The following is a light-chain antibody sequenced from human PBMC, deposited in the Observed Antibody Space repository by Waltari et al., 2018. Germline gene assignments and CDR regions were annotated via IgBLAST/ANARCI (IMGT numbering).Light chain of an antibody. CDR3: MQTTQLPFT. Sequence: DIVMTQSPLALPVTPGEPASISCKSSQSLLYGDGKTYLSWYMHKPGQSPQLLIYEVSNRFSGVPDRFSGSGSGTEFTLGISRVEAADVGVYYCMQTTQLPFTFGPGTKVEIK. V-gene: IGKV2D-29*02. CDR2: EVS. CDR1: QSLLYGDGKTY. J-gene: IGKJ3*01.